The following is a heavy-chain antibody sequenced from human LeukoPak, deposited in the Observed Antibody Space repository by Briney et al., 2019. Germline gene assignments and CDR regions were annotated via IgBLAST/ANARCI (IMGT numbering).Heavy chain of an antibody. CDR2: IDSSGGYM. D-gene: IGHD6-13*01. J-gene: IGHJ4*02. V-gene: IGHV3-21*01. Sequence: GGSLRLSCEASGFTFNTYSMNWARQAPGKGLEWVSSIDSSGGYMFYADSVKGRFIISRDNAKNSLYLQMNSLRAEDTAVYYCARAPGYRSFLDYWGQGTLVIVSS. CDR1: GFTFNTYS. CDR3: ARAPGYRSFLDY.